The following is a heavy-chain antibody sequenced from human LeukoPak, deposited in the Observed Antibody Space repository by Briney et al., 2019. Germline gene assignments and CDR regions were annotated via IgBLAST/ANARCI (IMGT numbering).Heavy chain of an antibody. D-gene: IGHD3-16*02. CDR1: GDNFSSYV. CDR2: IIPTLDVA. CDR3: TREGVYSPDPSSYHRHAFDI. J-gene: IGHJ3*02. Sequence: SVKVSCKASGDNFSSYVVTWVRQAHGQGLEWMGRIIPTLDVANFARKFKGRVTITADKSTNTAHLELSSLRSEDTAVYYCTREGVYSPDPSSYHRHAFDIWGKGRVVIVSS. V-gene: IGHV1-69*10.